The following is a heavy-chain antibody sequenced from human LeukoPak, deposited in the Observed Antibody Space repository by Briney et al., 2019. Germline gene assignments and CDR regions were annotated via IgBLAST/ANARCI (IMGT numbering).Heavy chain of an antibody. CDR2: IRSKAYGGTT. V-gene: IGHV3-49*04. D-gene: IGHD5-18*01. CDR1: GFTFGNFG. Sequence: GGSLRLSCTASGFTFGNFGLSWVRQAPGKGLQWVGFIRSKAYGGTTEYAASVKGRFTISRDDSTRIAYLQMNSLKTDDTGVYYCSRERYSYGPFDYWGQGTLVTVSS. CDR3: SRERYSYGPFDY. J-gene: IGHJ4*02.